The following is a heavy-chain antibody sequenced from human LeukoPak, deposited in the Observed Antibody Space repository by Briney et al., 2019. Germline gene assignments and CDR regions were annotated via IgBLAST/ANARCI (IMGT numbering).Heavy chain of an antibody. CDR1: GGSISGYY. D-gene: IGHD3-10*01. V-gene: IGHV4-59*01. CDR2: IYYTGST. J-gene: IGHJ3*02. CDR3: ARGAVGTMVRGATRDAFDI. Sequence: SETLSLTCTVSGGSISGYYWSWIRQSPGKGLKSIGFIYYTGSTNYNPSLNSRVTISLDTSKNQFSLRLNSVTAADTAVYYCARGAVGTMVRGATRDAFDIWGQGTMVTVSS.